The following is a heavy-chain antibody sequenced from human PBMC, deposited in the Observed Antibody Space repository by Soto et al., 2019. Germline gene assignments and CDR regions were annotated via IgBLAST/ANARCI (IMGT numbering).Heavy chain of an antibody. D-gene: IGHD3-22*01. J-gene: IGHJ4*02. Sequence: SVKVSCKASGGTFSSYAISWVRQAPGQGLEWMGGIIPIFGTANYAQKFQGRVTVTADKSTSTAYMELSSLRSEDTAVYYCARRAAYYYDSSGYNHDFDYWGQGTLVTVSS. CDR3: ARRAAYYYDSSGYNHDFDY. CDR1: GGTFSSYA. V-gene: IGHV1-69*06. CDR2: IIPIFGTA.